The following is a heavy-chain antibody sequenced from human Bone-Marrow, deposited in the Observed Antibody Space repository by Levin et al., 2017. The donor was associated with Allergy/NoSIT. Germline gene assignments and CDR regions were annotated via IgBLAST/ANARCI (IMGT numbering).Heavy chain of an antibody. Sequence: GGSLRLSCAASGFTVSTYWMNWVRLTAGKGLEWLATIKQDGSETYYVDSVEGRFTISRDNAKNSLSLQMNSLRVEDTGVYYCVRGLQPTVVEDWFDPWGQGTLVTVSS. D-gene: IGHD4-17*01. CDR2: IKQDGSET. V-gene: IGHV3-7*01. CDR3: VRGLQPTVVEDWFDP. J-gene: IGHJ5*02. CDR1: GFTVSTYW.